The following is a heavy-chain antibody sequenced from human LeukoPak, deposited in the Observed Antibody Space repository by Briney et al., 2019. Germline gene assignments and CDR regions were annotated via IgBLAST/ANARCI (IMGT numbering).Heavy chain of an antibody. D-gene: IGHD1/OR15-1a*01. CDR1: GFTVSSNY. CDR3: ARGGGKQPYYYYYLDV. Sequence: GGSLRLSCAASGFTVSSNYMSWVRQAPGKGLEWVSLIYSGGSTYFVDSVKGRFTVSRDISRNTLSLQMSNLRAEDTAVYYCARGGGKQPYYYYYLDVWGKGTTVTVSS. J-gene: IGHJ6*03. V-gene: IGHV3-53*01. CDR2: IYSGGST.